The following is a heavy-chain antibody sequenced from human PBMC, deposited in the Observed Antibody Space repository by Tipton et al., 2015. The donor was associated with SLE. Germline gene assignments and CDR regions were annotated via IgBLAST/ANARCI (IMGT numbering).Heavy chain of an antibody. J-gene: IGHJ3*02. CDR3: ARGGVLGRGAFDI. Sequence: TLSLTCTVSGGSISSHYWSWIRQPPGKGLEWIGYIYYSGSTNYNPSLKSRVTISVDTSKNQFSLKLSSVTAADTAVYYCARGGVLGRGAFDIWGQGTKVTVSS. CDR2: IYYSGST. V-gene: IGHV4-59*11. D-gene: IGHD3-3*02. CDR1: GGSISSHY.